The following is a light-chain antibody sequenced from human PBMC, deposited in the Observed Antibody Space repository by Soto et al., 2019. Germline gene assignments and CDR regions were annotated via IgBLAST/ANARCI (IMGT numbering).Light chain of an antibody. Sequence: QPVLTQPASVSGSPGQSITISCTGTSDVVGNYNLVSWYQQHPGKAPKLIIYEVSNRPSGVSNRFSGSKSGNTASLTISGLRAEDEADYYCCTSYEGGGRYVFGTGTKLTVL. CDR2: EVS. J-gene: IGLJ1*01. CDR3: CTSYEGGGRYV. V-gene: IGLV2-23*02. CDR1: SDVVGNYNL.